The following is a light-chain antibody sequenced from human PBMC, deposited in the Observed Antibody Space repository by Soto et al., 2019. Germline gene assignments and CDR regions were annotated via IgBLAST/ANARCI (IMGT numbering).Light chain of an antibody. J-gene: IGLJ2*01. V-gene: IGLV1-44*01. CDR1: SSNIGGNS. Sequence: QSVMTQPPSVSAAPGQRVTISCSGSSSNIGGNSVSWYQQLPGTAPKLLIYNNNHRPSGVPDRFSGSKSGTSASLAISGLQSEDEADYYCAAWDDSLNGRLFGGGTQLTVL. CDR3: AAWDDSLNGRL. CDR2: NNN.